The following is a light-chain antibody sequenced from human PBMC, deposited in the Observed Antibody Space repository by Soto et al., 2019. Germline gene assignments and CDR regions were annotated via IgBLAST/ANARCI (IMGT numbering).Light chain of an antibody. CDR2: KTS. J-gene: IGKJ1*01. CDR1: QTISSW. CDR3: QQYDSHSGT. V-gene: IGKV1-5*03. Sequence: DIKVPKSLATLSASEGDGVTITFRASQTISSWLAWYQQEPGKAPKLLIYKTSSLDSGVPSSFSGSGSGTEFTLTISGLQADDFATYYCQQYDSHSGTFGQGTKVDIK.